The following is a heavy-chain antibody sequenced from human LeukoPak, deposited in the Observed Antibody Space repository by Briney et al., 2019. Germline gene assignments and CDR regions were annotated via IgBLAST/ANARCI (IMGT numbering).Heavy chain of an antibody. V-gene: IGHV3-23*01. CDR1: GFTFSSYA. CDR2: ISGSGDIT. Sequence: PGGSLRLSCADSGFTFSSYAMSWVRQAPGKGLEWVSAISGSGDITHYADSVKGRFTISRDNSKNTLYLQMNSLRAEDTAVYYCAESNYYYYMDVWGKGATVTVSS. J-gene: IGHJ6*03. CDR3: AESNYYYYMDV.